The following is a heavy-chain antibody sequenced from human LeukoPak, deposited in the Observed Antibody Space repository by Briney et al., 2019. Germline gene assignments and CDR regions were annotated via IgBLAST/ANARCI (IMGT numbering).Heavy chain of an antibody. CDR2: TKPDGSAE. Sequence: PGGSLRLSCVASGFSFRNYWMGWVRQAPGKRLEWVANTKPDGSAEYYADSVRGRFTASRDNANNLLYLQMNRLRAEDTAVYYCARDGGLHTNFDYWGQGTLLTVSS. J-gene: IGHJ4*02. CDR1: GFSFRNYW. D-gene: IGHD2-15*01. V-gene: IGHV3-7*01. CDR3: ARDGGLHTNFDY.